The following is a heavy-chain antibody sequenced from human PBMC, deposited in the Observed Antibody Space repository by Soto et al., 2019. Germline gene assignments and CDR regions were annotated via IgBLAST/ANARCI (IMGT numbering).Heavy chain of an antibody. J-gene: IGHJ4*02. CDR1: GFTFSSYA. CDR2: ISGSGGST. V-gene: IGHV3-23*01. D-gene: IGHD6-13*01. CDR3: ARRGPGTYFDY. Sequence: GGSLRLSCAASGFTFSSYAMRWVRQAPGKELEWVSAISGSGGSTYYADSVKGRFTISRDNSKNTLYLQMNSLRAEDTAVYYCARRGPGTYFDYWGQGTLVTVSS.